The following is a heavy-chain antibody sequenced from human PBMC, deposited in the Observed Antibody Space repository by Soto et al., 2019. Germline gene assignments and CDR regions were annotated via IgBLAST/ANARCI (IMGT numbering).Heavy chain of an antibody. Sequence: QVQLQESGPGLVKPSQTLSLTCTVSGGSISSGGYFWSWIRQHPGKGLEWIGYIYYSGSTYYNPSLQSRVTISVDTSKNQFSLKLTSVTAAATAVYYCVREDGGYCSGGSCIQTNWFDPWGQGTRVTVSS. CDR1: GGSISSGGYF. CDR3: VREDGGYCSGGSCIQTNWFDP. CDR2: IYYSGST. V-gene: IGHV4-31*03. J-gene: IGHJ5*02. D-gene: IGHD2-15*01.